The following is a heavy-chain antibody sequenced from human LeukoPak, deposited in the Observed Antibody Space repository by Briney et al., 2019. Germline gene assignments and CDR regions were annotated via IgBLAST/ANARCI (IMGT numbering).Heavy chain of an antibody. CDR3: ARAVVVPADRMWDGDAFWFDY. CDR2: ISYHGSNK. Sequence: PAAGSLRLPCAPSGFTFSSYAMHWLRQDPGKRLYRVAVISYHGSNKYYADSVKGRFTISRDNSKNTLYLQMNSLRAEDTAVYYCARAVVVPADRMWDGDAFWFDYWGQGTLVTVSS. CDR1: GFTFSSYA. J-gene: IGHJ4*02. V-gene: IGHV3-30*14. D-gene: IGHD2-2*01.